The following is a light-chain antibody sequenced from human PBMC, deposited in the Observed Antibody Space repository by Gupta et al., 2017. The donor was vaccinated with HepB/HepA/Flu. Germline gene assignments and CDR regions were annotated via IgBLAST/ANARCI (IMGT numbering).Light chain of an antibody. J-gene: IGKJ4*01. CDR1: QSLMYSNGYTY. V-gene: IGKV2-28*01. CDR2: LGS. CDR3: MQALQSPLT. Sequence: PTCISWRSSQSLMYSNGYTYLDWYLQKPGQSPQLLIYLGSNRASGVPDRFTGSGSGTDFTLTISRVEAEDVGVYYCMQALQSPLTFGGGTKVEIK.